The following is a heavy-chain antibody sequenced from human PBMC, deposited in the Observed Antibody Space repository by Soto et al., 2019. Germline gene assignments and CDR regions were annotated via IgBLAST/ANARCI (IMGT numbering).Heavy chain of an antibody. J-gene: IGHJ4*02. V-gene: IGHV3-23*01. D-gene: IGHD3-22*01. Sequence: GSPRLSCRISGFTFRTYGISWVRQAPWKGLEWVASISGAGGRIYNEDSVEGRLTISRDNAKNSVYLQMNSLRAEDTAVYYCASGYYDRIGYYFDYWGQGSSVPVSS. CDR3: ASGYYDRIGYYFDY. CDR1: GFTFRTYG. CDR2: ISGAGGRI.